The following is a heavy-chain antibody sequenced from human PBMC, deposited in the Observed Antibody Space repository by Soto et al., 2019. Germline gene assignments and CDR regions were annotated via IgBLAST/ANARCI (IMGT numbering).Heavy chain of an antibody. CDR2: ISYDGSDK. CDR3: ARVMNSDGFDY. J-gene: IGHJ4*02. CDR1: GFTFSSYG. V-gene: IGHV3-30*03. Sequence: SCAASGFTFSSYGMHWVRQAPGKGLEWVAFISYDGSDKYYADSVKGRFTISKDKSKNTLYLQMNSLRGEDTAIYFCARVMNSDGFDYWGQGTLVTVSS. D-gene: IGHD5-18*01.